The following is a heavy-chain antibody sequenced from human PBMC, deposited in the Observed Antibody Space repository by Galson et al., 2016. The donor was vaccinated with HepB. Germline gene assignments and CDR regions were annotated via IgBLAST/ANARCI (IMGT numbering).Heavy chain of an antibody. CDR2: TSYDGGKK. V-gene: IGHV3-30*03. J-gene: IGHJ6*02. D-gene: IGHD6-19*01. CDR1: GFSFSRYG. CDR3: ARTTQTSGWDNAAHHLYDYEMAV. Sequence: SLRLSCAASGFSFSRYGMHWVRQAPGKGLEWVALTSYDGGKKYYGDSVRGRFTISRDNSMNTLYLQMNSLRGDDTAVYHCARTTQTSGWDNAAHHLYDYEMAVWGQGTTVTVSS.